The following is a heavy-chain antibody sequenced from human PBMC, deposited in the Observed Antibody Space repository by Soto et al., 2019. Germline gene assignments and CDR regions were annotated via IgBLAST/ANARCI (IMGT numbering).Heavy chain of an antibody. CDR1: GYSISSGYY. Sequence: SETLSLTCAVSGYSISSGYYWGWIRQPPGKGLEWIGSIYHSGSTYYNPSLKSRVTISVDTSKNQFSLKLSSVTAADTAMYYCAKDKDWSGVYGMDVWGQGTTVTVSS. J-gene: IGHJ6*02. CDR2: IYHSGST. V-gene: IGHV4-38-2*02. CDR3: AKDKDWSGVYGMDV. D-gene: IGHD3-3*01.